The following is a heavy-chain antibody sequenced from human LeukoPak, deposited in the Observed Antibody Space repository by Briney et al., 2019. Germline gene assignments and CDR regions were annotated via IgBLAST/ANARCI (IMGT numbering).Heavy chain of an antibody. J-gene: IGHJ4*02. V-gene: IGHV3-23*01. D-gene: IGHD7-27*01. Sequence: GGSLRLSCAASGFTFSTYTMYWVRPPQGKKLEWVSIIGSSGGGIHYADSVKGRFTISRDNSKNALYLQMNSLRVEDTAVYYCAIDPNWGTHSWGQGVLVTVSS. CDR1: GFTFSTYT. CDR3: AIDPNWGTHS. CDR2: IGSSGGGI.